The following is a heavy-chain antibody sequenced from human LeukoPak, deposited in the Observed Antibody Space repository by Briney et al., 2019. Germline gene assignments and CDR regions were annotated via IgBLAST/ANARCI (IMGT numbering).Heavy chain of an antibody. CDR2: ISSGSSTI. CDR1: GFSFSTYT. CDR3: AREMGDCTSTSCSQPPHHYYYYMAV. J-gene: IGHJ6*03. V-gene: IGHV3-48*01. D-gene: IGHD2-2*01. Sequence: GGSLRLSCTASGFSFSTYTMNWVRQAPGKGLEWVSYISSGSSTIDYADTLKGRFTFSRDKAKNSVYLQMNSLRAEDTAVYYCAREMGDCTSTSCSQPPHHYYYYMAVWGKGTTV.